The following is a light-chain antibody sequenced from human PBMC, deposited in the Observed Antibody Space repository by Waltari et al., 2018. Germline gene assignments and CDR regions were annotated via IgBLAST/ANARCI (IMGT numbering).Light chain of an antibody. CDR2: KVS. J-gene: IGKJ2*01. CDR1: RSLVHSDGNTH. CDR3: MQGTHWPYT. V-gene: IGKV2-30*02. Sequence: DVVMTQSPLSLSVTLGQTASISCTSSRSLVHSDGNTHLVWFHQRPGQSPRRLIYKVSNRDSGVPDRFGGSGSGSDFTLKISYVEAEDVGVYCCMQGTHWPYTFGQGTKLDIK.